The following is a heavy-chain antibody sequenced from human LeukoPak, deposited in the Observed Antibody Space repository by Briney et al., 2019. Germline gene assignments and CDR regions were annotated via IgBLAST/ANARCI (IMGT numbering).Heavy chain of an antibody. Sequence: PSETLSLTCTVSGGSISSSSYYWGWIRQPPGKGLEWIGSIYYSGSTYYSPSLKSRVTISVDTSKNQFSLKLSSVTAADTAVYYCARDIVVVVAKAFYYYYGMDVWGQGTTVTVSS. CDR3: ARDIVVVVAKAFYYYYGMDV. CDR2: IYYSGST. V-gene: IGHV4-39*02. D-gene: IGHD2-15*01. J-gene: IGHJ6*02. CDR1: GGSISSSSYY.